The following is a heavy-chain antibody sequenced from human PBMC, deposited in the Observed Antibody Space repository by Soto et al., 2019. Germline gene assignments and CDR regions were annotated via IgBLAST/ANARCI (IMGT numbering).Heavy chain of an antibody. V-gene: IGHV3-74*01. J-gene: IGHJ4*02. Sequence: ASLRLSCAPTGLTFSSYSMHSVRQAPGKGLVWVSRINSDGSSTSYADSVKGRFTISRDNAKNTLYLQMNSLRAEDTPVYYCARAQTVSSGYYYWGQGTLVTVSS. CDR1: GLTFSSYS. CDR2: INSDGSST. D-gene: IGHD3-22*01. CDR3: ARAQTVSSGYYY.